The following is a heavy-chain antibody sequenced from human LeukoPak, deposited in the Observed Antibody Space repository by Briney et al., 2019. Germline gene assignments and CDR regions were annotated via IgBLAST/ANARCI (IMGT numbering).Heavy chain of an antibody. CDR3: ARRNSGSYFGGYYFDY. J-gene: IGHJ4*02. Sequence: PSETLSLTCTVSGGSISSYYWSWIRQPPGKGLEWIGYIYYSGSTNYNPSLKSRVTISVDTSKNQFSLKLSSVTAADTAVYYCARRNSGSYFGGYYFDYWGQGTLVTVSS. D-gene: IGHD1-26*01. V-gene: IGHV4-59*01. CDR1: GGSISSYY. CDR2: IYYSGST.